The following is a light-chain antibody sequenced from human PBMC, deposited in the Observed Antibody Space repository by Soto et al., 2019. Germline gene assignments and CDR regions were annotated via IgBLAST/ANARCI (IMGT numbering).Light chain of an antibody. J-gene: IGLJ1*01. V-gene: IGLV2-23*01. Sequence: QSALTQPASVSGSPGQSITISCTGTNNDFGNYNLVSWYQQHPGKAPKIIIFEGTKRPSGVSNRFSGSKSRNTASLTVSGLQAEDEADYYCCSYAGSSTLVFGTGTKLTVL. CDR1: NNDFGNYNL. CDR2: EGT. CDR3: CSYAGSSTLV.